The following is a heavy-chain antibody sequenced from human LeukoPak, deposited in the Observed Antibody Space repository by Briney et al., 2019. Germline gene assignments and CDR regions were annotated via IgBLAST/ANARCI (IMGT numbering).Heavy chain of an antibody. V-gene: IGHV4-34*01. CDR3: AGSNSSSYYYYYMDV. CDR2: INHSGST. CDR1: GGSFSGYY. J-gene: IGHJ6*03. D-gene: IGHD6-6*01. Sequence: SETLSLTCAVYGGSFSGYYWSWIRQPPGKGLEWIGEINHSGSTNYNPSLKSRVTISVDTSKNQFSLKLSSVTAADTAVYYCAGSNSSSYYYYYMDVWGKGTTVTVSS.